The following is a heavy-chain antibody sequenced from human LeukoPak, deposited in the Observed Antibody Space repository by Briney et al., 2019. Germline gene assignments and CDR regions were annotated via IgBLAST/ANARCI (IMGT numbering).Heavy chain of an antibody. CDR2: ISAYNGNT. D-gene: IGHD1-7*01. V-gene: IGHV1-18*01. CDR3: ARELTGPRDYYYYGMDV. CDR1: GYTFTSYG. Sequence: ASVKVSCKASGYTFTSYGISWVRQAPGQGLEWMGWISAYNGNTNYAQKLQGRVTMITDTSTSTAYMELRSLRSDDTAVYYCARELTGPRDYYYYGMDVWGQGTTVTVSS. J-gene: IGHJ6*02.